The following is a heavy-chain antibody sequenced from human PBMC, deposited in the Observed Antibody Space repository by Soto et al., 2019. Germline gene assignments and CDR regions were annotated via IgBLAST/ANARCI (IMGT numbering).Heavy chain of an antibody. V-gene: IGHV3-21*01. CDR3: AMIGGNGFDY. Sequence: SGGSLRLSCAASGFTFSSYSMNWVRQAPGKGLEWVSSISSSSSYIHYADSVKGRFTISRDNAKNSLYLQMNSLRAEDTAVYYCAMIGGNGFDYWGQGTLVTVSS. D-gene: IGHD2-15*01. J-gene: IGHJ4*02. CDR1: GFTFSSYS. CDR2: ISSSSSYI.